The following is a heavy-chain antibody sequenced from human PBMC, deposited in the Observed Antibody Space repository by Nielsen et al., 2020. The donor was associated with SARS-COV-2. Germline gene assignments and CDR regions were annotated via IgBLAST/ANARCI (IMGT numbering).Heavy chain of an antibody. V-gene: IGHV1-69*05. CDR2: IIPIFGTA. CDR3: ARSLLILRYFDWLPYFDY. J-gene: IGHJ4*02. D-gene: IGHD3-9*01. Sequence: WVRQAPGQGLEWMGGIIPIFGTANYAQKFQGRVTMTRNTSISTAYMELSSLRSEDTAVYYCARSLLILRYFDWLPYFDYWGQGALVTVSS.